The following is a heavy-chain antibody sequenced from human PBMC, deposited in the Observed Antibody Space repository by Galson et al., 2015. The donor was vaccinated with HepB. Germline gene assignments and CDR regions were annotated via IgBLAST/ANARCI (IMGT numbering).Heavy chain of an antibody. Sequence: LRLVCAASGFTFRNSAMTWVRQVPGKGLEWVSGVSTSGDRTYYPDSVRGRFSMSRDNSKNTVYLQMNDLRPEDTAIYYCAKSGYDGSGYGFNDYWGQGTLVTVTS. CDR1: GFTFRNSA. CDR3: AKSGYDGSGYGFNDY. V-gene: IGHV3-23*01. J-gene: IGHJ4*02. CDR2: VSTSGDRT. D-gene: IGHD3-22*01.